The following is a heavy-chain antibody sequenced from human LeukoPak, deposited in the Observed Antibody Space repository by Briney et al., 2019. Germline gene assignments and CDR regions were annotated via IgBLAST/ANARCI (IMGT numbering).Heavy chain of an antibody. CDR2: IYSGGST. CDR3: ARDPPAYCGGACYFS. J-gene: IGHJ5*02. D-gene: IGHD2-21*02. Sequence: GGSLRLSCAASGFTVSSDYMSWVRQAPGKGLEWVSVIYSGGSTDYADSVKGRFTISRDHSKNTLYLQMNSLRAEDTAVYYCARDPPAYCGGACYFSWGQGTLVTVSS. V-gene: IGHV3-53*01. CDR1: GFTVSSDY.